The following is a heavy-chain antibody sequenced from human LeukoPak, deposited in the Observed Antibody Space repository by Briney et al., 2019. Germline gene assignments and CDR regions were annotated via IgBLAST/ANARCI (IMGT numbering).Heavy chain of an antibody. CDR3: ARSRIAATGSFLPN. CDR2: IHPNSGGT. D-gene: IGHD6-13*01. V-gene: IGHV1-2*02. CDR1: GYTFTGYY. J-gene: IGHJ4*02. Sequence: GASVKVSFKASGYTFTGYYMHWVRQAPGQGLEWMGWIHPNSGGTNPAQKFQGRVTMTTDTSISTAYMELSSLRSDDTAIYFCARSRIAATGSFLPNWGQGTLVTVSS.